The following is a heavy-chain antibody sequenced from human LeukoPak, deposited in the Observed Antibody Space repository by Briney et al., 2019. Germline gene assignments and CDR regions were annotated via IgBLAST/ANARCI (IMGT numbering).Heavy chain of an antibody. J-gene: IGHJ4*02. CDR3: ARGYCGGDCHLDY. D-gene: IGHD2-21*01. CDR1: GGTFSSYA. Sequence: SVKVSCKASGGTFSSYAISWVRQAPGQGLEWMGGIIPIFGTANYAQKFQGRVTITADESTSTAYMGLSSLRSEDTAVYYCARGYCGGDCHLDYWGQGTLVTVSS. V-gene: IGHV1-69*13. CDR2: IIPIFGTA.